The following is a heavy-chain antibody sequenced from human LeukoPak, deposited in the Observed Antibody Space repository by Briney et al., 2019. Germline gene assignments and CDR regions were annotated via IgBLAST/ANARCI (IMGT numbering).Heavy chain of an antibody. Sequence: SETLSLTCTVSGGSTSSGDYYWDWIRQPPGKDLEWIGNIHYSGKTYYTPSLRGRVTISVDTSKNQFSLKLTFVTAADTAVYYCARHPEARNWFDPWGQGALVTVSS. CDR2: IHYSGKT. CDR3: ARHPEARNWFDP. D-gene: IGHD1-14*01. V-gene: IGHV4-39*01. J-gene: IGHJ5*02. CDR1: GGSTSSGDYY.